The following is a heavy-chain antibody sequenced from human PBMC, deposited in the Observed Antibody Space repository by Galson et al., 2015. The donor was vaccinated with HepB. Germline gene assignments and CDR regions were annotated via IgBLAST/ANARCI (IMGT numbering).Heavy chain of an antibody. J-gene: IGHJ4*02. D-gene: IGHD2-15*01. V-gene: IGHV1-2*02. CDR1: GYSLSDHN. CDR3: TRGGGRYHVDY. Sequence: SVKVSCKASGYSLSDHNIHWVRQAPGQGLEWMGWISPKYGGTKNAQKFQGRVTMTRDTSICTAYMELSSLGSDDTAVYYCTRGGGRYHVDYWGQGTLVTVSS. CDR2: ISPKYGGT.